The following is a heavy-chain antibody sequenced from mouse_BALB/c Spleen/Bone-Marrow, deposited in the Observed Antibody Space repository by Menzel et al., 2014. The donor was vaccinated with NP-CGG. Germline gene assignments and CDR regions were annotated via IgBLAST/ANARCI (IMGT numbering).Heavy chain of an antibody. CDR3: ASPIYYGNYEGFAY. CDR2: ISTYSGNT. J-gene: IGHJ3*01. D-gene: IGHD2-1*01. V-gene: IGHV1-67*01. Sequence: VQLQQSGPELVRPGVSVKISCKGSGYTFTDYAMHWVKQSHAKSLEWIGVISTYSGNTNYNQKFKGKATMTVDKSSSTAYTELARLTSEDSAIYYCASPIYYGNYEGFAYWGQGTLVTVSA. CDR1: GYTFTDYA.